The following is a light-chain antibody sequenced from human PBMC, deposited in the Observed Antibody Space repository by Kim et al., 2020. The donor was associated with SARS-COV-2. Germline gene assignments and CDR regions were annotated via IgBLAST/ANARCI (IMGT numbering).Light chain of an antibody. J-gene: IGLJ1*01. Sequence: QSVLTQAPSASGTPGQRVTISCSGSSSNIGSNTVNWYQQLPGTAPKLLIYSNNQRPSGVPDRFSGSKSGTSASLAISGLQSEDEADYYCAAWDDSLNGSYVFGTGTNVTVL. V-gene: IGLV1-44*01. CDR2: SNN. CDR1: SSNIGSNT. CDR3: AAWDDSLNGSYV.